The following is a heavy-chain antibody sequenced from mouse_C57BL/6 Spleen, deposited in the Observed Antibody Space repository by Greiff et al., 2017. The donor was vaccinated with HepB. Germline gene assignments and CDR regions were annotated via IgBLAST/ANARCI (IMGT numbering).Heavy chain of an antibody. D-gene: IGHD2-4*01. V-gene: IGHV1-63*01. CDR3: ARIYYDYEGFDY. CDR1: GYTFTNYW. Sequence: VQLQQSGAELVRPGTSVKMSCKASGYTFTNYWIGWAKQRPGHGLEWIGDIYSGGGYTNYNEKFKGKATLTADKSSSTAYMQFSSLTSEDATIYYCARIYYDYEGFDYWGQGTTLTVSS. J-gene: IGHJ2*01. CDR2: IYSGGGYT.